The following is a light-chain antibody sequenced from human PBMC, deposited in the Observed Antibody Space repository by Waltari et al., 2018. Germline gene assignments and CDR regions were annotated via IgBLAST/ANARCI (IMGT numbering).Light chain of an antibody. CDR2: KSS. J-gene: IGKJ2*01. CDR1: QAISNY. Sequence: DIKFTQSPSSLSASVGDRVTITCRASQAISNYLAWYQQRPGKAPILLIYKSSILKSGVPSRFSGSGSGTQFTLTISSLQPGDFATYYCQQYNTYSSFGQGTKLEI. V-gene: IGKV1-5*03. CDR3: QQYNTYSS.